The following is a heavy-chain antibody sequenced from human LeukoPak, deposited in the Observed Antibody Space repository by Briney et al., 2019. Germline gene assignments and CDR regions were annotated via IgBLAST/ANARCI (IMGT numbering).Heavy chain of an antibody. J-gene: IGHJ6*03. CDR2: IYSTGST. Sequence: SETLSLTCTVSGGSVSGYYWSWIRQPPGKGLEWIGYIYSTGSTNYNPPLESRVTISVDTSKNQVSLKVSSMTTADTAVYYCARDTNYYYYYMDVWGKGTTVTVSS. V-gene: IGHV4-59*02. CDR3: ARDTNYYYYYMDV. D-gene: IGHD2-2*01. CDR1: GGSVSGYY.